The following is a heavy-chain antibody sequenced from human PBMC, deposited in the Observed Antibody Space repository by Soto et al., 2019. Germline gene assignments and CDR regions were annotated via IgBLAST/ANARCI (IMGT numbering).Heavy chain of an antibody. Sequence: QVQLVQSGDEVKKPGASVKVSCKASGYIFVNYGIAWVRQAPRQALGWMGWISPYTGNTHSASKVQGRLTTTTDTSTSTAYMDLGGLTSDDTAVYYCVMVDNYVTPTPQDVWGQGTTVTVSS. D-gene: IGHD3-16*01. J-gene: IGHJ6*02. CDR1: GYIFVNYG. V-gene: IGHV1-18*01. CDR2: ISPYTGNT. CDR3: VMVDNYVTPTPQDV.